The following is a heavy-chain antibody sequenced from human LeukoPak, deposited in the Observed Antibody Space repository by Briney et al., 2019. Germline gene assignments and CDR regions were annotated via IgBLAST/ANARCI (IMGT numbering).Heavy chain of an antibody. D-gene: IGHD7-27*01. J-gene: IGHJ6*02. V-gene: IGHV4-34*01. CDR2: INHSGST. CDR3: AILTGAAGYYGMDV. Sequence: SETLSLTCAVYGGSFSGYYWSWIRQLPGKGLEWIGEINHSGSTNYNPSLKSRVTISVDTSKNQFSLKLSSVTAADTAVYYCAILTGAAGYYGMDVWGQGTTVTVSS. CDR1: GGSFSGYY.